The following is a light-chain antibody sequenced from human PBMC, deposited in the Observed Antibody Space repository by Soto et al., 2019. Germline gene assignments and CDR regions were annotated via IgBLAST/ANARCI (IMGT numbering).Light chain of an antibody. V-gene: IGKV4-1*01. CDR1: QRVLYSSSNKNY. J-gene: IGKJ1*01. CDR3: QQYCSSPWT. Sequence: DIVMTQSPDSLAVSLGERATINCKSSQRVLYSSSNKNYLAWYQQKPGQPPKLLIYWASTRESGVPDRFSGSGSGTDFDLTISSLQAEDVAVYYCQQYCSSPWTFGQGTKVEIK. CDR2: WAS.